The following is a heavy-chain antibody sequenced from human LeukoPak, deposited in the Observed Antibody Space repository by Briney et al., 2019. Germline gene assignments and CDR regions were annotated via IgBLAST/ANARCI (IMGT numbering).Heavy chain of an antibody. D-gene: IGHD4-17*01. V-gene: IGHV4-59*01. CDR2: IYYSGST. Sequence: PSETLSLTCTVSGGSISSYYWSWIRQPPGKGLEWIGYIYYSGSTNYNPSLKSRVTISVDTSKNQFSLKLSSVTAADTAVYYCARDEPYGDYLAFGIWGQGTMVTVSS. J-gene: IGHJ3*02. CDR3: ARDEPYGDYLAFGI. CDR1: GGSISSYY.